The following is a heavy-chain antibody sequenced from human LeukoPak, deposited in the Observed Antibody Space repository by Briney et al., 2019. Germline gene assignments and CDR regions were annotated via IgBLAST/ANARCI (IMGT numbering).Heavy chain of an antibody. CDR1: GLSFTGYW. CDR2: INIDASVT. J-gene: IGHJ4*02. V-gene: IGHV3-74*01. Sequence: GGSLRLSCAASGLSFTGYWMHWVRLAPGKGLVWISRINIDASVTTYADSVKGRFTISRDNAKKTAYLQMNSLRAEDTAVYYCARVPVDGYSTSFDYWGQGSLVTVSS. CDR3: ARVPVDGYSTSFDY. D-gene: IGHD2/OR15-2a*01.